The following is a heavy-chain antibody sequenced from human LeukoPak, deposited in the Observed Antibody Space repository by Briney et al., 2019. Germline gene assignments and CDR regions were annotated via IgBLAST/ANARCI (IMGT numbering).Heavy chain of an antibody. D-gene: IGHD2-8*02. CDR1: GFTFSNAW. Sequence: GGSLRLSCAASGFTFSNAWMSWVRQAPGKGLEWVGRIKNKADGGTTDYAAPVKDGFTISRDDSKSTLYLQMNSLRAEDTAIYYCATYRQVLLPFESWGQGTLVTVSP. V-gene: IGHV3-15*01. J-gene: IGHJ4*02. CDR3: ATYRQVLLPFES. CDR2: IKNKADGGTT.